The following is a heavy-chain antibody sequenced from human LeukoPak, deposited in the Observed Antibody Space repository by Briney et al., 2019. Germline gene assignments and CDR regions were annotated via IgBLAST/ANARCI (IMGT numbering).Heavy chain of an antibody. V-gene: IGHV1-8*01. CDR3: ARVSTYFGVVADFDY. Sequence: ASVKVSCKASGYTFTSYDINWVRQATGQGLEWMGWMNPNSGNTGYAQKFQGRVTMTRNTSISKAYIELSSLRAEDTAVYYWARVSTYFGVVADFDYWGKETLVTVSS. D-gene: IGHD3-3*01. J-gene: IGHJ4*02. CDR2: MNPNSGNT. CDR1: GYTFTSYD.